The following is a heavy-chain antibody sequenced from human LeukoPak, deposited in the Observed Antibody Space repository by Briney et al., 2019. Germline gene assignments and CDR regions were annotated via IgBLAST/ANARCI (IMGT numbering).Heavy chain of an antibody. Sequence: SVKVSCKASGGTFSSYAISWVRQAPGQGLEWMGGIIPIFGTANYAQKFQGRVTITADESTSTAYMELSSLRSEDTAVYYRARNHIVVVTASLDPWGQGTLVTVSS. D-gene: IGHD2-21*02. V-gene: IGHV1-69*13. CDR1: GGTFSSYA. CDR2: IIPIFGTA. CDR3: ARNHIVVVTASLDP. J-gene: IGHJ5*02.